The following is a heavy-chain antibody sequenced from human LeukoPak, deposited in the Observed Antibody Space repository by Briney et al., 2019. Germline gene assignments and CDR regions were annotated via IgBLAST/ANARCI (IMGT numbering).Heavy chain of an antibody. CDR2: ISGSGGST. V-gene: IGHV3-23*01. CDR1: GFTFSSYA. CDR3: AKDLGYYDSSGLT. Sequence: PGGSLRLSCAASGFTFSSYAMSWVRQAPGKGLEWVSAISGSGGSTYYADSVKGRFTISRGNSKNTLYLQMNSLRAEDTAVYYCAKDLGYYDSSGLTWGQGTLVTASS. J-gene: IGHJ4*02. D-gene: IGHD3-22*01.